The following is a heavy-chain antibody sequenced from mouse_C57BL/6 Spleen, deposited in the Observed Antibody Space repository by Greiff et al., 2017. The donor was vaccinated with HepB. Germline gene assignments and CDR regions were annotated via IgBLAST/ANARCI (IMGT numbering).Heavy chain of an antibody. CDR1: GFTFSDYG. D-gene: IGHD2-1*01. V-gene: IGHV5-15*01. CDR2: ISNLAYSI. Sequence: EVQGVESGGGLVQPGGSLKLSCAASGFTFSDYGMAWVRQAPRKGPEWVAFISNLAYSIYYADTVTGRFTISRENAKNTLYLEMSSLRSEDTAMYYCARQGGNYGFYAMDYWGQGTSVTVSS. CDR3: ARQGGNYGFYAMDY. J-gene: IGHJ4*01.